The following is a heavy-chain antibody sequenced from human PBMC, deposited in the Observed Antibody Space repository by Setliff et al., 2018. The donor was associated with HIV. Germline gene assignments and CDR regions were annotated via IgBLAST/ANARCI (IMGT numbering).Heavy chain of an antibody. V-gene: IGHV4-39*01. D-gene: IGHD2-21*01. CDR3: ARLRWVGGLVVVIARYFDY. J-gene: IGHJ4*02. CDR2: IYYSGST. Sequence: SETLSLTCTVSGGSISSSSYYWGWIRQPPGKGLEWIGSIYYSGSTYYNPSLKSRVTISVDTSKNQFSLKLSSVTAADTAVYSCARLRWVGGLVVVIARYFDYWGQGTLVTVSS. CDR1: GGSISSSSYY.